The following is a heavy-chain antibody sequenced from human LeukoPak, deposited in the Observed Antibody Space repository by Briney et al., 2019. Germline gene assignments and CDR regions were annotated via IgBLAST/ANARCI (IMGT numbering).Heavy chain of an antibody. CDR2: ISNRGSTI. V-gene: IGHV3-11*01. J-gene: IGHJ4*02. CDR3: ARSADRSGYFREITLYYFDY. D-gene: IGHD3-22*01. Sequence: GGSLRLSCAASGFTFSSYDMHWIRQAPGKGLEWVSYISNRGSTIHYADSVRGRFTISRDNAKKSLYLQMNGLRAEDTAVYYCARSADRSGYFREITLYYFDYWGQGTLITVSS. CDR1: GFTFSSYD.